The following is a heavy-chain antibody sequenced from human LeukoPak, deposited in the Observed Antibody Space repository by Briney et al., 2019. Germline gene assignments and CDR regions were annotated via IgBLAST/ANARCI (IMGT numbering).Heavy chain of an antibody. CDR1: GFTFSSYA. J-gene: IGHJ4*02. D-gene: IGHD2-2*01. V-gene: IGHV3-23*01. Sequence: PGGSLRLSCAASGFTFSSYAMSWVRQAPGKGLEWVSTISGSGGRTYYADSVKGRFTISRDNSKNTLYLQMNSLRAEDTAVYYCAKYGHCSSTSCYAYFDHWGQGTLVTVSS. CDR3: AKYGHCSSTSCYAYFDH. CDR2: ISGSGGRT.